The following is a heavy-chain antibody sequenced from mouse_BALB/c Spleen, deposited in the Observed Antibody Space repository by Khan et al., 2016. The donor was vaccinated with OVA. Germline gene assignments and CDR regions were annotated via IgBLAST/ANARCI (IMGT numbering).Heavy chain of an antibody. V-gene: IGHV2-6-1*01. CDR3: ASQVYPGYFDV. CDR2: IWSDGRT. CDR1: GFSLTSYG. Sequence: QVQLKESGPGPVAPSQSLSITCTISGFSLTSYGVHWVRQPAGKGLEWLVVIWSDGRTTYNSALKSRLSISKDNSKSQVFLKVNSLQTDDTAIYYCASQVYPGYFDVWGAGTTVTVSS. D-gene: IGHD2-1*01. J-gene: IGHJ1*01.